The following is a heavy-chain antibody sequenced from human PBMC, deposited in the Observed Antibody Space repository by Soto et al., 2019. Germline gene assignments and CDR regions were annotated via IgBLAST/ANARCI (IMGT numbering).Heavy chain of an antibody. J-gene: IGHJ4*02. Sequence: HPGGSLRLSCRASGYTFSNYYIIWVRQAPGKGLEWVANIRQDGGEKYYVDSVKGRFTITRDNTQNSMYLQMNSLRAEDTAVYYCARAPDYGPHLAYWGQGILVTVSS. V-gene: IGHV3-7*03. CDR3: ARAPDYGPHLAY. CDR1: GYTFSNYY. CDR2: IRQDGGEK. D-gene: IGHD4-17*01.